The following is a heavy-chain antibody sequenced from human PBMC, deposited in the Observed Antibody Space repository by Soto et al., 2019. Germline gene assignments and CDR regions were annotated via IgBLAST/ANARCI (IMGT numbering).Heavy chain of an antibody. Sequence: ASVKVSCKASGYTFTGHYIHWVRQAPEQGPEWMGEIGPESGAARYAQKFQGRVTMTMDTSITTVYMELNNLRPDDTAVYYCGRGRSGQIVVFYWGQGTPVTVSS. D-gene: IGHD1-26*01. V-gene: IGHV1-2*02. CDR2: IGPESGAA. CDR1: GYTFTGHY. CDR3: GRGRSGQIVVFY. J-gene: IGHJ4*02.